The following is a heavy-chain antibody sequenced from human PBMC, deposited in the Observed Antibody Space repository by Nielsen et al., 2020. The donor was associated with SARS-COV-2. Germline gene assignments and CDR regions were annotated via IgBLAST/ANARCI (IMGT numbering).Heavy chain of an antibody. CDR3: VRDFGGSSGYERDY. V-gene: IGHV3-64D*09. J-gene: IGHJ4*02. Sequence: GEFLKISCSASGFTFSTYAMHWVRQAPGKGLECVSSLSSSEYSTYYADSVKGRFTISRDNPKNTLYLQMSSLRPEDSGVYYCVRDFGGSSGYERDYWGQGTLVTVSS. CDR1: GFTFSTYA. D-gene: IGHD5-12*01. CDR2: LSSSEYST.